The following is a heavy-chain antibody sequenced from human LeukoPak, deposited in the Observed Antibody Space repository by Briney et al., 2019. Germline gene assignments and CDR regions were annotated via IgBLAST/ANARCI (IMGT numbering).Heavy chain of an antibody. CDR2: ISGSGGST. CDR1: GFTFSSYE. V-gene: IGHV3-23*01. CDR3: AKLSTVVISSYFDY. J-gene: IGHJ4*02. D-gene: IGHD4-23*01. Sequence: GGSLRLSCAASGFTFSSYEMNWVRQAPGKGLEWVSAISGSGGSTYYADSVKGRFTISRDNSKNTLYLQMNSLRAEDTAVYYCAKLSTVVISSYFDYWGQGTLVTVSS.